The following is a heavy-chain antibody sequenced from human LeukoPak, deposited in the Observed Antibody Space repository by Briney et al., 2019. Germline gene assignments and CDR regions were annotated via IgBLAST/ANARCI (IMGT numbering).Heavy chain of an antibody. Sequence: PGGSLRLSCTASGFTFSTYPMAWVRQAPGKGPEWVSQISSSGHTTHYGDSVKGRFTISRDNSKDTVYLQMNSLRVEDTAVYYCAKDKKAPGGNDFWRAGDHWGPGTLVTVSS. J-gene: IGHJ4*02. CDR3: AKDKKAPGGNDFWRAGDH. D-gene: IGHD3-3*01. CDR2: ISSSGHTT. CDR1: GFTFSTYP. V-gene: IGHV3-23*01.